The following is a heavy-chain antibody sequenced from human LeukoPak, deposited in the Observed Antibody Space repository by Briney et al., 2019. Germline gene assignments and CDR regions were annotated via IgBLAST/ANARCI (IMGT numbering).Heavy chain of an antibody. V-gene: IGHV4-30-4*08. J-gene: IGHJ5*02. CDR3: AGYFHDGSGYSNWFDP. D-gene: IGHD3-22*01. CDR2: IHYSGRT. CDR1: GGSIGSGGYY. Sequence: PSQTLSLTRTVSGGSIGSGGYYWSWIRQPPGKGLEWIGHIHYSGRTDSNFSLRSRVTISVDTSKNQFSLKLSSVTAADTAVYYCAGYFHDGSGYSNWFDPWGQGTLVTVSS.